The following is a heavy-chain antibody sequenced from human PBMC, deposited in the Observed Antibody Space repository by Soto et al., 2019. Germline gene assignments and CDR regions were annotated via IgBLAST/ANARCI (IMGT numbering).Heavy chain of an antibody. D-gene: IGHD4-17*01. J-gene: IGHJ4*02. V-gene: IGHV4-4*07. Sequence: SETLSLTCTVSGGSISSYYWSWIRQPAGKGLEWIGRIYTSGSTNYNPSLKSRVTMSVDTSKNQFSLKLSSVTAADTAVYYCARGGVGYGDYRNFFDYWGQGTLVTVSS. CDR1: GGSISSYY. CDR3: ARGGVGYGDYRNFFDY. CDR2: IYTSGST.